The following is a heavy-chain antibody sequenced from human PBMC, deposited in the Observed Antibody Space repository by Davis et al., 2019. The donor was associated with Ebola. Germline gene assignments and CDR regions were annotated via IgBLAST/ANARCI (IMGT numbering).Heavy chain of an antibody. Sequence: ASVKVSCKVSGYTLTELSMHWVRQAPGKGLEWMGGFDPEDGETIYAQKFQGRVTMTEDTSTDTAYMELSSLRSEDTAVYYCATENPLVGAPQYAFDIWGQGTMVTVSS. CDR2: FDPEDGET. D-gene: IGHD1-26*01. CDR3: ATENPLVGAPQYAFDI. V-gene: IGHV1-24*01. CDR1: GYTLTELS. J-gene: IGHJ3*02.